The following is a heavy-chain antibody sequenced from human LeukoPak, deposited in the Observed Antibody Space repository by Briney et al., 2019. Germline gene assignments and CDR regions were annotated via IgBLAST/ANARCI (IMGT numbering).Heavy chain of an antibody. CDR2: INPNSGGT. D-gene: IGHD3-10*01. CDR1: GYTFTGYY. CDR3: ARGPPWEGSEGMDV. Sequence: ASVKVSCKASGYTFTGYYMHWVRQAPGQGLEWMGWINPNSGGTNYAQKFQGRVTMTRDTSISTAYMDLSRLRSDDTAVYYCARGPPWEGSEGMDVWGQGTTVTVSS. V-gene: IGHV1-2*02. J-gene: IGHJ6*02.